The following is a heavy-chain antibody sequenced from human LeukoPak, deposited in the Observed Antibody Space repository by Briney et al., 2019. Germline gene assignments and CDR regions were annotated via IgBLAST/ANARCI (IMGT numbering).Heavy chain of an antibody. CDR3: ARDAVDTAMVSLF. CDR2: ISAYNGNT. CDR1: GGTFSSYA. J-gene: IGHJ4*02. V-gene: IGHV1-18*01. Sequence: ASVKVSCKASGGTFSSYAISWVRQAPGQGLEWMGWISAYNGNTNYAQKLQGRVTMTTDTSTSTAYMELRSLRSDDTAVYYCARDAVDTAMVSLFWGQGTLVTVSS. D-gene: IGHD5-18*01.